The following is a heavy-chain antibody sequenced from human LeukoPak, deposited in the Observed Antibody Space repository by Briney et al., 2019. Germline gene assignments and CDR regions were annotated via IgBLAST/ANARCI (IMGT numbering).Heavy chain of an antibody. CDR3: AREDDYYDSSGYDY. V-gene: IGHV4-61*02. J-gene: IGHJ4*02. Sequence: SQTLSLTCTVSGGSISSGSYYWSWIRQPAGKGLEWIGRIYTSGSTNYNPSLKSRVTISVDTSKNQFSLKLSSVTAADTAVYYCAREDDYYDSSGYDYWGQGTLVTVSS. CDR1: GGSISSGSYY. CDR2: IYTSGST. D-gene: IGHD3-22*01.